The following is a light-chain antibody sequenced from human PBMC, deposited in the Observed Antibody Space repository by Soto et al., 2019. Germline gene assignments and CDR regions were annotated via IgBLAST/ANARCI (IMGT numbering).Light chain of an antibody. CDR2: DIF. Sequence: EIVMTQSPATLSVSPGERATLSCRASQSVGGDLAWYQQKPGQAPRLVIYDIFTRATGIPARFSGSGSGTEFTLTISRLESEDFAVYYCQQYGNSPQTFGQGTKVDIK. J-gene: IGKJ1*01. CDR3: QQYGNSPQT. CDR1: QSVGGD. V-gene: IGKV3-15*01.